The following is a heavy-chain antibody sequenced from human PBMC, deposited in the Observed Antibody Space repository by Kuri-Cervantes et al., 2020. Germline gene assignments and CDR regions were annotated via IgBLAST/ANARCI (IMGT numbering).Heavy chain of an antibody. CDR3: ARDLPYDSSGYTLGYYYMDV. CDR2: IYYSGST. CDR1: GGSFSDYY. J-gene: IGHJ6*03. V-gene: IGHV4-59*12. Sequence: ESLKISCAVYGGSFSDYYWTWIRQPPGKGLEWIGYIYYSGSTNYNPSLKSRVTISVDKSKNQFSLKLSSVTAADTAVYYCARDLPYDSSGYTLGYYYMDVWGKGTTVTVSS. D-gene: IGHD3-22*01.